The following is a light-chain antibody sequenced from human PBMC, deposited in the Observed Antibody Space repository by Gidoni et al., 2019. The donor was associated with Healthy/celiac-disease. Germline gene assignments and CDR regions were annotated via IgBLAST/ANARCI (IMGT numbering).Light chain of an antibody. CDR2: WAS. Sequence: DIVMTQSPESLAVSLGERATINCKSSQSVVYSSNNKNYLAWYQQKPGQPPKLLIYWASTRESGVPDRFSGSGSGTDFTLTISSLQAEDVAVYYCQQYYSTPTFGGGTKVEIK. J-gene: IGKJ4*01. V-gene: IGKV4-1*01. CDR1: QSVVYSSNNKNY. CDR3: QQYYSTPT.